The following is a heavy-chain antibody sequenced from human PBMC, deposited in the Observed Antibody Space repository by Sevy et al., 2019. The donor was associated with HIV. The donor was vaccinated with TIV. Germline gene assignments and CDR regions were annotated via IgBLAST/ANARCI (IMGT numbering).Heavy chain of an antibody. V-gene: IGHV3-30*18. Sequence: GGSPRLSCAASGFTFSSYGMHWVRQAPGKGLEWVAVISYDGSNKYYADSVKGRFTISRDNSKNTLYLQMNSLRAEDTAVYYCAKGDGYSYGPGGYWGQGTLVTVSS. CDR2: ISYDGSNK. CDR1: GFTFSSYG. J-gene: IGHJ4*02. D-gene: IGHD5-18*01. CDR3: AKGDGYSYGPGGY.